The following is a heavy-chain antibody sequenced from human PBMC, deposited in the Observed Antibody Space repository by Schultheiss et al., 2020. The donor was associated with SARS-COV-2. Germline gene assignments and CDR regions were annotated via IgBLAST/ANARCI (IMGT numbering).Heavy chain of an antibody. D-gene: IGHD4-17*01. CDR2: MHPHSGNT. V-gene: IGHV1-8*02. CDR1: GGTFSSYA. J-gene: IGHJ6*02. CDR3: ARGREDYGDSIVMDV. Sequence: VKVSCKASGGTFSSYAISWVRQAPGQGLEWMGWMHPHSGNTGHAQKFQGRVTMTSNSSISTVYMELSSLRSEDTAVYYCARGREDYGDSIVMDVWGQGTTVTVSS.